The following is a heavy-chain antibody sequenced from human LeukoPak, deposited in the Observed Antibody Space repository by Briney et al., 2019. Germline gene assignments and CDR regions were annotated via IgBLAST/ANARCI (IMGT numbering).Heavy chain of an antibody. CDR3: ARASMITFGGVIVY. D-gene: IGHD3-16*02. J-gene: IGHJ4*02. Sequence: LGGSLRLSCAAPGFTFSSYSMNWVRQAPGKGLEWVSSISSSSSYIYYAVSVKGRFTISRDNAKNSLYLQMNSLRAEDTAVYYCARASMITFGGVIVYWGQGTLVTVSS. CDR1: GFTFSSYS. V-gene: IGHV3-21*01. CDR2: ISSSSSYI.